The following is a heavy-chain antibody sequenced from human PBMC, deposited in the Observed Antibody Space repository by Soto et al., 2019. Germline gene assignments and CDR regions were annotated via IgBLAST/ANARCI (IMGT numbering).Heavy chain of an antibody. Sequence: SETLSLTCSVSGGSISSDYWSWIRQPPGKGLEWIGFIYHTGATDYNPSLKSRVTISIDTSQSQLSLRVSSVTPADTAVYYCAREWSAYDFWGQGILVTVSS. V-gene: IGHV4-59*01. D-gene: IGHD3-3*01. CDR3: AREWSAYDF. J-gene: IGHJ4*02. CDR2: IYHTGAT. CDR1: GGSISSDY.